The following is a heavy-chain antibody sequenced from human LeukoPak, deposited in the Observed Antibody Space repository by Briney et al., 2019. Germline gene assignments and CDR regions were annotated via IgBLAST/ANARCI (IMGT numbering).Heavy chain of an antibody. CDR2: IYTSGST. Sequence: SETLSLSCTVSGGSISSGSYYWSWIRKPAGKGLEWIGRIYTSGSTNYNPSLKSRVTISVDTSKNQFSLKLSSVTAADTAVYYCSSSSYYYYGMDVWGQGTTVTVSS. J-gene: IGHJ6*02. D-gene: IGHD6-6*01. CDR1: GGSISSGSYY. CDR3: SSSSYYYYGMDV. V-gene: IGHV4-61*02.